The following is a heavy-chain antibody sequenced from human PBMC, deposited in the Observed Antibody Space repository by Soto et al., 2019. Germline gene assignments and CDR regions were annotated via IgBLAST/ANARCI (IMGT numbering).Heavy chain of an antibody. Sequence: QVHLVQSGAEVKKPGASVKVSCQGSGYAFTTYGITWVRQAPGQGLEWMGWISAHNGNTNYAQKRQGGVTVTRDTSTSTAYMELRSLRYDDTVVYYCARGRYGDYWGQGALVTVSS. V-gene: IGHV1-18*01. CDR3: ARGRYGDY. D-gene: IGHD1-1*01. J-gene: IGHJ4*02. CDR2: ISAHNGNT. CDR1: GYAFTTYG.